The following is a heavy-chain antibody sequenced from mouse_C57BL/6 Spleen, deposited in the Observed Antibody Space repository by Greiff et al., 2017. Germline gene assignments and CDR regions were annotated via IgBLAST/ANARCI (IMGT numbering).Heavy chain of an antibody. Sequence: EVMLVESEGGLVQPGSSMKLSCTASGFTFSDYYMAWVRQVPEKGLEWVANINYDGSSTYYLDSLKSRFIISRDNAKNILYLQMSSLKSEDTATYYCARDRTGTGFDYWGQGTTLTVSS. V-gene: IGHV5-16*01. CDR3: ARDRTGTGFDY. CDR2: INYDGSST. J-gene: IGHJ2*01. D-gene: IGHD4-1*01. CDR1: GFTFSDYY.